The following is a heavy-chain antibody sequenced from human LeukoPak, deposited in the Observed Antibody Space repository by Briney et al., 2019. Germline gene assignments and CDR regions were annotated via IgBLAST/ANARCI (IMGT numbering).Heavy chain of an antibody. CDR1: GFTFSDAW. CDR2: IKSKTDGGTT. Sequence: GGSLRLSCAASGFTFSDAWMSWVRQAPGKGLEWVGRIKSKTDGGTTDYAAPVKGTFTISRDDSKNTLYLQMNSLRAEDTAVYYCARDPLGGVAATGYFDYWGQGTLVTVSS. V-gene: IGHV3-15*01. D-gene: IGHD3-16*01. J-gene: IGHJ4*02. CDR3: ARDPLGGVAATGYFDY.